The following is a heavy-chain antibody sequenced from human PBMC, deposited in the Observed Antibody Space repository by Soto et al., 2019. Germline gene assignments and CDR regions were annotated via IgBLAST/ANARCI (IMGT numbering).Heavy chain of an antibody. J-gene: IGHJ4*02. D-gene: IGHD1-1*01. CDR1: GYTFSAYY. Sequence: QVQLVQSGAEVRKPGASVKVSCKASGYTFSAYYIHWVRQAPGQGLEWMGWINPNSGGTKYAPKCQGGVTMTRDTSITTAYMELSRRRSGDTAVYYCAREPATAKPEGVDFWGQGTLVTVSS. V-gene: IGHV1-2*02. CDR2: INPNSGGT. CDR3: AREPATAKPEGVDF.